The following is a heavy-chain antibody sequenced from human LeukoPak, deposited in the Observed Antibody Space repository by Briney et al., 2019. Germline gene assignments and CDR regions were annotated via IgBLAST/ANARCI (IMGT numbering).Heavy chain of an antibody. CDR1: GYTFTSYG. D-gene: IGHD3-3*01. V-gene: IGHV1-18*01. CDR3: ARDAIRFLEWPNWFDP. J-gene: IGHJ5*02. CDR2: ISAYNGNT. Sequence: ASVKVSCKASGYTFTSYGISWVRQAPGQGLEWMGWISAYNGNTNYAQKFQGRVTMTRDTSISTAYMELSRLRSDDTAVYYCARDAIRFLEWPNWFDPWGQGTLATVSS.